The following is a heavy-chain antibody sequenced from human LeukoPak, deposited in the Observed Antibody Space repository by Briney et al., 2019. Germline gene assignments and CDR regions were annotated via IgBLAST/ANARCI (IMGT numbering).Heavy chain of an antibody. CDR2: ISWNSGSI. D-gene: IGHD6-19*01. Sequence: PGGSLRLSCAASGFTFDDYAMHWVRQAPGKGLEWVSGISWNSGSIGYADSVKGRFTISRDNAKNSLYLQMNSLRAEDTAVYYCARSPYSSGWQTRPFDYWGQGTLVTVSS. J-gene: IGHJ4*02. V-gene: IGHV3-9*01. CDR1: GFTFDDYA. CDR3: ARSPYSSGWQTRPFDY.